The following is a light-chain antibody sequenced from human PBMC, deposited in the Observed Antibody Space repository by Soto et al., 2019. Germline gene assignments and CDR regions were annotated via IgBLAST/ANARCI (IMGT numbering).Light chain of an antibody. CDR3: KQYASSVLT. CDR1: QSVSRSY. CDR2: GAS. V-gene: IGKV3-20*01. J-gene: IGKJ4*01. Sequence: EIVLTQSPGTLSLSPGERATLSCRASQSVSRSYLAWYQQKHGQTPRLLIYGASNRATGIPDRFSGSGSGTDFTLTIIRLEPEDFAVYYCKQYASSVLTFGGGTKVEIK.